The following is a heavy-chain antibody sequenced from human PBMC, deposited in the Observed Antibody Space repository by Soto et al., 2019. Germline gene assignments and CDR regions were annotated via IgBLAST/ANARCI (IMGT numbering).Heavy chain of an antibody. D-gene: IGHD3-3*01. CDR2: IYYSGST. V-gene: IGHV4-30-4*01. CDR1: GGSISSGDYY. CDR3: AREAQLRFLEGPLFDY. J-gene: IGHJ4*02. Sequence: SETLSLTCTVSGGSISSGDYYWSWIRQPPGKGLEWIGYIYYSGSTYYNPSLKSRVTISADTSKNQFSLKLSSVTAADTAVFYCAREAQLRFLEGPLFDYGGQGTLVPVSS.